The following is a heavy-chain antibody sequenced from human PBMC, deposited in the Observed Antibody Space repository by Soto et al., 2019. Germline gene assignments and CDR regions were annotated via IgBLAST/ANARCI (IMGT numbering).Heavy chain of an antibody. CDR2: ISYDGSNK. CDR1: GFTFSSYG. Sequence: QVQLVESGGGVVQPGRSLRLSCAASGFTFSSYGMHWVRQAPGKGLEWVAVISYDGSNKYYADSVKGRFTISRDNSKNTLYLQMNSLRAEDTAVYYCARTYYDFWSGYYPQYYYYGMDVWGQGTTVTVSS. J-gene: IGHJ6*02. CDR3: ARTYYDFWSGYYPQYYYYGMDV. D-gene: IGHD3-3*01. V-gene: IGHV3-30*03.